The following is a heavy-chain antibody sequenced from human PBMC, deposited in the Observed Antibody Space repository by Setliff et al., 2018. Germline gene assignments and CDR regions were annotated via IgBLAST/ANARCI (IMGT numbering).Heavy chain of an antibody. V-gene: IGHV3-15*01. CDR1: GFTFGDSA. D-gene: IGHD3-10*01. Sequence: PGGSLRLSCVASGFTFGDSAMSWVRQAPGKGLEWVGRIKSKTDGGTTDYAAPVKGRFTISRDDSKNTLYLQMNSLKTEDTAVYYCTTTGLRDAFDIWGQGTMVTVSS. J-gene: IGHJ3*02. CDR3: TTTGLRDAFDI. CDR2: IKSKTDGGTT.